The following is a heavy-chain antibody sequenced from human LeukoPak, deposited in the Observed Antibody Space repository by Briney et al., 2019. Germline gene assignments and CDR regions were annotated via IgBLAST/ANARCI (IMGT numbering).Heavy chain of an antibody. CDR1: GFTFTNHA. CDR2: ITGDSGYK. CDR3: ARVPGMATRSKHPEFDY. Sequence: PGGSLRLSCAASGFTFTNHAMTWVRQTPGKGLEWVSAITGDSGYKYYADSVRGRFSISRDNSKNTLYLQMNSLRAEDTAVYYCARVPGMATRSKHPEFDYWGQGTLVTVSS. J-gene: IGHJ4*02. D-gene: IGHD5-24*01. V-gene: IGHV3-23*01.